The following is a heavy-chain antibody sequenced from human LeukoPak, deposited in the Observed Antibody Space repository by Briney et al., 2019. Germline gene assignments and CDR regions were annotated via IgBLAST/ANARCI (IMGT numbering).Heavy chain of an antibody. Sequence: SETLSLTCTASGGSISTYYWSWIRQPAGKGLEWIGRIYTTGSTNYNPSLKSRVTMSVDTSKNQFSLKLSSVTAADTAVYYCARGFNYDFWSGYPAHMDVWGKGTTVTVS. D-gene: IGHD3-3*01. V-gene: IGHV4-4*07. J-gene: IGHJ6*03. CDR3: ARGFNYDFWSGYPAHMDV. CDR2: IYTTGST. CDR1: GGSISTYY.